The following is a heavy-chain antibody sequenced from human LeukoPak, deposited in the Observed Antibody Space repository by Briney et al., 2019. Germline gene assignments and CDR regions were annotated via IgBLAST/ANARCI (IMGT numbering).Heavy chain of an antibody. CDR1: GGSISSYY. CDR2: IYASGST. J-gene: IGHJ6*03. CDR3: AREVEGYCSSTSCYYYYMDV. V-gene: IGHV4-4*07. Sequence: PSETLSLTCTVSGGSISSYYWSWIRQPAGKGLEWIGRIYASGSTNYNPSLKSRVTMSVDTSKNQFSLKLSSVTAADTAVYYCAREVEGYCSSTSCYYYYMDVWGKGTTVTVSS. D-gene: IGHD2-2*01.